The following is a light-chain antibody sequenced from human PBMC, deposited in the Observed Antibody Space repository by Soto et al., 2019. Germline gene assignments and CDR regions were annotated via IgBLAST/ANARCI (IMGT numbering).Light chain of an antibody. Sequence: DIVMTQSPLSLPVTPGEPASISCRSSQSLLQTNGYNYLDWYLQKPGQSPQLLIYLGSNRASGAPDRFSGSGSGTDFTLKISRVEAEDVGVYYCMQALQTPWAFGQGTKLAIK. CDR2: LGS. CDR1: QSLLQTNGYNY. J-gene: IGKJ1*01. V-gene: IGKV2-28*01. CDR3: MQALQTPWA.